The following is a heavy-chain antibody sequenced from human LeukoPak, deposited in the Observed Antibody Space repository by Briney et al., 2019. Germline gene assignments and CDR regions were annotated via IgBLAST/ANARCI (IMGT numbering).Heavy chain of an antibody. CDR1: GGSISSSSYY. Sequence: SETLSLTCTVSGGSISSSSYYWGWIRQPPGKGLEWIGSIYYSGSTYYNPSLKSRVTISVDTSKNQFSLKLSSVTAADTAVYYCARDSGTYYYDSSGLRAFDIWGQGTMVTVSS. D-gene: IGHD3-22*01. V-gene: IGHV4-39*07. CDR3: ARDSGTYYYDSSGLRAFDI. J-gene: IGHJ3*02. CDR2: IYYSGST.